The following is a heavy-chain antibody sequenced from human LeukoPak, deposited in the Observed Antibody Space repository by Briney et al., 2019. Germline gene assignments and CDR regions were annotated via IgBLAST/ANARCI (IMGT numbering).Heavy chain of an antibody. CDR1: GGSISSGGYY. D-gene: IGHD1-26*01. V-gene: IGHV4-30-2*01. Sequence: SETLSLTCTVSGGSISSGGYYRSWIRQPPGKGLEWIGYIYHSGSTYYNPSLKSRVTISVDRSKNQFSLKLSSVTAADMAVYYCARASKYSGSSNWFDPWGQGTLVTVSS. CDR2: IYHSGST. J-gene: IGHJ5*02. CDR3: ARASKYSGSSNWFDP.